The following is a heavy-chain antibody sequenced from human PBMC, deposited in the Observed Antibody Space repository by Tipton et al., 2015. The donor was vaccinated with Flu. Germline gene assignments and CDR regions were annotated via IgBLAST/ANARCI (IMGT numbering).Heavy chain of an antibody. CDR2: INHSGST. V-gene: IGHV4-34*01. CDR1: GGSFSGYY. J-gene: IGHJ2*01. CDR3: AREIHRYFDL. Sequence: TLSLTCAVYGGSFSGYYWSWIRQPPGKGLEWIGEINHSGSTNYNPSLKSRVTISVDTSKNQFSLKLSSVTAADTAVYYCAREIHRYFDLWGRGTLVTVSS. D-gene: IGHD5-24*01.